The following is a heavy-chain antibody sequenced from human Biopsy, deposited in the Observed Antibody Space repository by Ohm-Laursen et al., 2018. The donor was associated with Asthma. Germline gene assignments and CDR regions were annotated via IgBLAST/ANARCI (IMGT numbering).Heavy chain of an antibody. D-gene: IGHD6-19*01. CDR2: IYSGGTS. J-gene: IGHJ4*02. Sequence: SLRLSCAASGFAVSRDYMFWVRQAPGKGLEWVSVIYSGGTSHTADSVRGRFTISRDYSKNTVYLQMNSLTAEDTAVYYCAREGVAGTHIEDWGQGTLVTVSS. V-gene: IGHV3-66*02. CDR3: AREGVAGTHIED. CDR1: GFAVSRDY.